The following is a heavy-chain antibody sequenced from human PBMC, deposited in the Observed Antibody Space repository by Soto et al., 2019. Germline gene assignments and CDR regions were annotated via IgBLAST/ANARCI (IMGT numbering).Heavy chain of an antibody. CDR2: IYDSGST. D-gene: IGHD4-17*01. J-gene: IGHJ4*02. V-gene: IGHV4-30-2*01. CDR3: ARGALRWSTSWDFDY. CDR1: GGSISSGGYS. Sequence: QLQLQESGSGLVKPSQTLSLTCAVSGGSISSGGYSWSWIRQPPGKGLEWIGYIYDSGSTYYNPSLKRLVTISVDRSKNQFSLKLSSVTAADTAVYYCARGALRWSTSWDFDYWGQGTLVTVSS.